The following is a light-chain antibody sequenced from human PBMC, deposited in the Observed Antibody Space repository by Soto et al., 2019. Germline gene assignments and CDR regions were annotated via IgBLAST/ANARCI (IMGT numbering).Light chain of an antibody. Sequence: QSVLTQSSSASASLGSSVKLTCTLSSGHSSYIIAWHQQQPGKAPRYLMKLEGSGNYNKGSGVPDRFSGSSSGADRYLSISDLHSEDEADYYCETWDSNTRVFGGGTQLTVL. CDR3: ETWDSNTRV. CDR2: LEGSGNY. J-gene: IGLJ3*02. V-gene: IGLV4-60*03. CDR1: SGHSSYI.